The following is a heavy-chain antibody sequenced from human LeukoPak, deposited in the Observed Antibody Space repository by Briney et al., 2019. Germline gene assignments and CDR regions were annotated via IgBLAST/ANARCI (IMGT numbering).Heavy chain of an antibody. J-gene: IGHJ4*02. Sequence: GGSLRLSCAASGLTLSNYSMDWVRQAPGKGLEYVSAIRSDGCSSYYANSVKGSFTISRDNSKNTLYLQMCSLRAEDMAVYFCRRGGAAPAVDYWGQGTLVTVSS. D-gene: IGHD6-25*01. CDR3: RRGGAAPAVDY. CDR1: GLTLSNYS. CDR2: IRSDGCSS. V-gene: IGHV3-64*01.